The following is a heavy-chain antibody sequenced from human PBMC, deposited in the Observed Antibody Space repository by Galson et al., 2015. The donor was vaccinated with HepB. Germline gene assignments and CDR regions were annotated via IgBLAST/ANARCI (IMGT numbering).Heavy chain of an antibody. CDR3: ARGAEDFWSGFGYYYYMDV. J-gene: IGHJ6*03. V-gene: IGHV3-7*03. CDR2: IKQDGSEK. D-gene: IGHD3-3*01. CDR1: GFTFSSYW. Sequence: SLRLSCAASGFTFSSYWMSWVRQAPGKGLEWVANIKQDGSEKYYVDSVKGRFTISRDNAKNSLYLQMNSLRAEDTAVYYCARGAEDFWSGFGYYYYMDVWGKGTTVTVSS.